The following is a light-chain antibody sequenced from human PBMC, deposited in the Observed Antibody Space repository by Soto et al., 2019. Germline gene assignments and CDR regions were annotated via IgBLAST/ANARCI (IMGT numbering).Light chain of an antibody. CDR3: QQYKDWPKT. CDR2: GAS. Sequence: ETVMTQSPATLSVPPGEGAVLSCRARQSVDRYLAWYQLRPGQAPRVLIYGASTRASGIPTRFSGSGSGTEFTLTIGSLQSEDSAVYYCQQYKDWPKTFGQGTKVEIK. CDR1: QSVDRY. J-gene: IGKJ1*01. V-gene: IGKV3-15*01.